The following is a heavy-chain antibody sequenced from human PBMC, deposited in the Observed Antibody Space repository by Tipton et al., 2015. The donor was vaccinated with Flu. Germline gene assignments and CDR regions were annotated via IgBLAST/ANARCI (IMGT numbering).Heavy chain of an antibody. J-gene: IGHJ4*02. D-gene: IGHD6-19*01. CDR1: GFTFINYA. V-gene: IGHV3-23*01. CDR3: AKVIPELVAGLDY. CDR2: FSGSGGKT. Sequence: SLRLSCAASGFTFINYAMTWVRQAPGKGLEWVAAFSGSGGKTFFADSVKGRFTISRDNSKNTLYLQMNSLRAEDTAVYYCAKVIPELVAGLDYWGQGTLVSVPS.